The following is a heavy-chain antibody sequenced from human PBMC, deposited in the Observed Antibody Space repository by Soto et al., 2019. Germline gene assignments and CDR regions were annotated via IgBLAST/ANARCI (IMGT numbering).Heavy chain of an antibody. CDR2: ISSSSSTI. CDR1: GFTFSSYS. Sequence: HPGGSLRLSCAASGFTFSSYSMNWVRQAPGKGLEWVSYISSSSSTIYYADSVKGRFTISRDNAKNSLYLQMNSLRAEDTAVYYCARDRPSNLDNYDFWSGYSLDYMDVWGKGTTVTVSS. D-gene: IGHD3-3*01. CDR3: ARDRPSNLDNYDFWSGYSLDYMDV. J-gene: IGHJ6*03. V-gene: IGHV3-48*01.